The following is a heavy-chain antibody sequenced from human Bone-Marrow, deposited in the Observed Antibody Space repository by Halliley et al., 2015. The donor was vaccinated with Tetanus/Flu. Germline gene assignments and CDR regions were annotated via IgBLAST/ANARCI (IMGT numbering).Heavy chain of an antibody. CDR2: NPSGST. J-gene: IGHJ4*02. CDR3: ARGPPIVVVTAADPGYFDY. V-gene: IGHV4-34*01. Sequence: NPSGSTNYTPPLKTRVTVSVAPPKTQFSLKLPSVTAADTAVYYCARGPPIVVVTAADPGYFDYWGQGTLVTVSS. D-gene: IGHD2-2*01.